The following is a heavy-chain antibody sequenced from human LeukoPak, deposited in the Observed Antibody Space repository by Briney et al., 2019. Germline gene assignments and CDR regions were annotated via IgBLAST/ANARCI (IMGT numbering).Heavy chain of an antibody. CDR3: ARSNSPPRDGYNYGWFDP. CDR1: GGSISSSSYY. Sequence: PSETLSLTCTVSGGSISSSSYYWGWIRQPPGKGLEWIGSIYYSGSTYHNPSLKSRVTISVDTSKNQFSLKLSSVTAADTAVYYCARSNSPPRDGYNYGWFDPSGQGTLVTVSS. CDR2: IYYSGST. D-gene: IGHD5-24*01. J-gene: IGHJ5*02. V-gene: IGHV4-39*01.